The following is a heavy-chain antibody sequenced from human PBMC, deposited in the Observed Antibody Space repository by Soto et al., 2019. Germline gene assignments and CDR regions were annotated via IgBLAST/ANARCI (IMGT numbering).Heavy chain of an antibody. V-gene: IGHV4-59*01. J-gene: IGHJ4*02. CDR2: VFYKGNT. CDR3: SRSGDSFGFTDY. Sequence: QVQLQESGPGLVKPSETLSLTCTVSGGSITGYYWTWIRQPPGKGLEWIGYVFYKGNTNYNPSLKSRVTISVATSANQFSLRLSSVTAADTAVYYCSRSGDSFGFTDYWGQGTLVTVSS. CDR1: GGSITGYY. D-gene: IGHD5-18*01.